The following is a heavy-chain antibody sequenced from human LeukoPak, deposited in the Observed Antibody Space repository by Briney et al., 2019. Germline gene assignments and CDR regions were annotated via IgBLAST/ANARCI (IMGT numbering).Heavy chain of an antibody. J-gene: IGHJ5*02. Sequence: SESLSLTCTVSSGSISRYYWSWIRQPPGKGLEWLGYIYYSGSTNYNPSLKSRFTISVDTSKNQFSLKLNYVTAADTAVYYCAREIVGASGWFDPWGQGTLVTVSS. CDR2: IYYSGST. CDR1: SGSISRYY. V-gene: IGHV4-59*01. D-gene: IGHD1-26*01. CDR3: AREIVGASGWFDP.